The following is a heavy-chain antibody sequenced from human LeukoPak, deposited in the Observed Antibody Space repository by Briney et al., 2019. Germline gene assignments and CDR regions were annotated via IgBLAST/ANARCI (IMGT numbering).Heavy chain of an antibody. CDR2: MNPLSGNT. V-gene: IGHV1-8*02. CDR3: ARSLAVGGARAY. D-gene: IGHD6-19*01. Sequence: ASVKVSCKASGYTFTGYYMHWVRQAAGQGLEWMGWMNPLSGNTGYAQKFQDRVTMTRNTSIGTAYMELSSLRSEDTAVYYCARSLAVGGARAYWGQGTRVTVSS. J-gene: IGHJ4*02. CDR1: GYTFTGYY.